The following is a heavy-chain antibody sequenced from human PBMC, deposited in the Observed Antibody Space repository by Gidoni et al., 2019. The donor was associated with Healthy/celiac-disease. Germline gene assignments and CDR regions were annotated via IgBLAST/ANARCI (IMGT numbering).Heavy chain of an antibody. J-gene: IGHJ4*02. Sequence: EVQLVESGGGLVKPGGSRRLSCAASGFTFSSYSLNWVRQAPGKGLEWVSAIIRSSSYIYYADSVKGRFTISRDNAKNSLYLQMNSLRAEDTAVYYCARKSGPCDYWGQGTLVTVSS. CDR2: IIRSSSYI. V-gene: IGHV3-21*01. CDR1: GFTFSSYS. CDR3: ARKSGPCDY.